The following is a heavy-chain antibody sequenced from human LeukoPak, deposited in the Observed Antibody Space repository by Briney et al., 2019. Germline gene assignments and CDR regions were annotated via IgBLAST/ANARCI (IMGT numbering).Heavy chain of an antibody. CDR2: IYYAGST. V-gene: IGHV4-39*01. CDR3: ARSGWPMGGFDP. J-gene: IGHJ5*02. Sequence: SETLSLTCTVSGDSISSETYHWGWIRQPPEQGLQWIGSIYYAGSTYYNPSLKSRVSISVDTSKDQFSLKLFPVTAADTAVYYCARSGWPMGGFDPWGQGILVTVSS. D-gene: IGHD3-10*01. CDR1: GDSISSETYH.